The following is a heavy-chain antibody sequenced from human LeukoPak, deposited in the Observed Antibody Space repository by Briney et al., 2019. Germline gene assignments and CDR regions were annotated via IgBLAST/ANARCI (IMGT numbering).Heavy chain of an antibody. V-gene: IGHV4-34*01. Sequence: NSSETLSLTCAVYGGSFSGYYWSWIRQPPGKGLEWIGEINHSGSTNYNPSLKSRVTISVDTSKSQFSLKLSSVTAADTAVYYCAREDYGWKAYYYYYMDVWGKGTTVTVSS. D-gene: IGHD4/OR15-4a*01. CDR3: AREDYGWKAYYYYYMDV. CDR2: INHSGST. J-gene: IGHJ6*03. CDR1: GGSFSGYY.